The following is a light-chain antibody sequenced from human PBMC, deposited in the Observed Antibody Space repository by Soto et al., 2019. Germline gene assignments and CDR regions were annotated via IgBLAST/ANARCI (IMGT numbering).Light chain of an antibody. V-gene: IGKV1-5*03. Sequence: DIQMTQSPSTLSASVGDRVIITCRASQYINTWLAWYQQKPGRAPKLLIYSSSSLESGVPSRFSGSGSGSEFTLTISSLQSDAFATYYCQQYQGFPFTFGQGTKLEI. CDR1: QYINTW. J-gene: IGKJ2*01. CDR3: QQYQGFPFT. CDR2: SSS.